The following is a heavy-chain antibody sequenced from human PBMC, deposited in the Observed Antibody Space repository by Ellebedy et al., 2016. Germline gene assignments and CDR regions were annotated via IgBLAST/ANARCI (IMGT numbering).Heavy chain of an antibody. V-gene: IGHV3-48*02. J-gene: IGHJ4*02. CDR3: AKAGKKRTIDN. CDR1: GFTFNTYS. CDR2: ISSVGRTI. Sequence: GESLKISCAASGFTFNTYSMHWVRPAPGKGLEWLSYISSVGRTIFYADSVKGRFTSSRDSAKNSLYLQMNSLRDEDTAVYYCAKAGKKRTIDNWGQGTLVTVSS.